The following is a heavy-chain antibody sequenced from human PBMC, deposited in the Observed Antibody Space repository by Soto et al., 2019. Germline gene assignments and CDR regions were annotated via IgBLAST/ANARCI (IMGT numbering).Heavy chain of an antibody. V-gene: IGHV3-48*01. J-gene: IGHJ4*02. CDR2: ISSSSSTI. CDR3: ARVEGDGWLPYPY. CDR1: GFTFSSYS. Sequence: GGSLRLSCAASGFTFSSYSMNWVRQAPGKGLEWVSYISSSSSTIYYADSVKGRFTISRDNAKNSLYLQMNSLRAEDTAVYYCARVEGDGWLPYPYWGQGTLVTVSS. D-gene: IGHD5-12*01.